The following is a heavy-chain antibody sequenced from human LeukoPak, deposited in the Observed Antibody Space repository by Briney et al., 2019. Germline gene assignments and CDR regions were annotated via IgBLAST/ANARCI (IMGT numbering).Heavy chain of an antibody. D-gene: IGHD6-13*01. CDR2: MNPNSGNT. Sequence: ASVKVSCKASGYTFTSYDINWVRQATGQGLEWMGWMNPNSGNTGYAQKFQGRVTMTRNTSISTAYMELSSLRSEDTAVYYCARALRYILWYDSSWYSLPDWGQGTLVTVSS. CDR1: GYTFTSYD. J-gene: IGHJ4*02. CDR3: ARALRYILWYDSSWYSLPD. V-gene: IGHV1-8*01.